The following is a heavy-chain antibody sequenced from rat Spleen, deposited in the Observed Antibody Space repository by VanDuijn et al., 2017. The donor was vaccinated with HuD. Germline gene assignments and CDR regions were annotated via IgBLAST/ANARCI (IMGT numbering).Heavy chain of an antibody. J-gene: IGHJ2*01. CDR1: GFTSSDYD. V-gene: IGHV5-29*01. CDR3: TSHASYSTYSPFVY. CDR2: ISYDGSNT. Sequence: EVQLVESDGGLVQPGRSLKLSCVVSGFTSSDYDMTWVRQAPTKGLEWVATISYDGSNTHYRDSVKGRFTISRENAKRTLFLQMDSLRSEDTATYYCTSHASYSTYSPFVYWGQGVMVTVSS. D-gene: IGHD1-2*01.